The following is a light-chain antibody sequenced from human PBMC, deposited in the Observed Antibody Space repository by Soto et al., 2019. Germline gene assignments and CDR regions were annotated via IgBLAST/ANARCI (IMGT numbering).Light chain of an antibody. J-gene: IGLJ2*01. Sequence: QSALTQPASVSASPGQSITISCTGTSSDVGGYNHVSWYQQHPGKVPKVMIFDVSNRPSGVSNRFSGSKSGNTAYLTISGLQAEDEADYYCGSYTSSNTVVFGGGTKLTVL. CDR2: DVS. CDR1: SSDVGGYNH. V-gene: IGLV2-14*01. CDR3: GSYTSSNTVV.